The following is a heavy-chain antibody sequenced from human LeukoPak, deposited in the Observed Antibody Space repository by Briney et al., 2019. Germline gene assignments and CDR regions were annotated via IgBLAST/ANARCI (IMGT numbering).Heavy chain of an antibody. J-gene: IGHJ6*02. CDR2: ISSSGSTI. D-gene: IGHD4-11*01. CDR1: GFTFSSYA. V-gene: IGHV3-48*04. Sequence: GGSLRLSCAAPGFTFSSYAMSWVRQAPGKGLEWVSYISSSGSTIYYADSVKGRFTISRDNAKNSLYLQMNSLRAEDTAVYYCARAKRPLQSYSHYGMDVWGQGTTVTVSS. CDR3: ARAKRPLQSYSHYGMDV.